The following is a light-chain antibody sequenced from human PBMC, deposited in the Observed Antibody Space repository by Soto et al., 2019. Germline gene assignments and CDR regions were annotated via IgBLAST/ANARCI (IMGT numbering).Light chain of an antibody. CDR1: QDISNY. J-gene: IGKJ1*01. Sequence: DIQMTQSPSSLSASVGDRVTITCQASQDISNYLNWYQQKPGKAPKLLIYAASNLQSGVPSTFSGSGSGTDFTLTIRSLQPEDFATYYCQQSHSIPWTFGQGTKVDIK. V-gene: IGKV1-39*01. CDR2: AAS. CDR3: QQSHSIPWT.